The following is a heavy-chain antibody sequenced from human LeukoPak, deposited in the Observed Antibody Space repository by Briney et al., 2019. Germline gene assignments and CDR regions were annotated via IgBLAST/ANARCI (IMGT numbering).Heavy chain of an antibody. V-gene: IGHV1-18*01. Sequence: ASVTVSCKASGYTFTSYGISWVRQAPGQGLEWMGWISAYNGNTNYAQKLQGRVTMTTDTSTSTAYMELRSLRSDDTAVYYCARTSGLVVVAATPDYWGQGTLVPVSS. D-gene: IGHD2-15*01. CDR3: ARTSGLVVVAATPDY. J-gene: IGHJ4*02. CDR2: ISAYNGNT. CDR1: GYTFTSYG.